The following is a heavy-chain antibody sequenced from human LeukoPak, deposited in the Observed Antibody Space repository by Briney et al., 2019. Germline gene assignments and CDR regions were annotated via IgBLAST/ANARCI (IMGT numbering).Heavy chain of an antibody. Sequence: GGSLRLSCAASGFTFSSYSMNWVRQAPGRGLEWVSSISSRSSYIYYADSVKGRFTISRDNAKNSLYLQMNSLRTEDTAVYYCARGELYGDYDRAGPFDYWGQGTLVTVSS. CDR3: ARGELYGDYDRAGPFDY. J-gene: IGHJ4*02. CDR2: ISSRSSYI. CDR1: GFTFSSYS. V-gene: IGHV3-21*01. D-gene: IGHD4-17*01.